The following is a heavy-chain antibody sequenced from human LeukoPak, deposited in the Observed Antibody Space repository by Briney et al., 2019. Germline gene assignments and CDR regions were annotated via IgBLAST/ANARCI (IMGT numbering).Heavy chain of an antibody. Sequence: ASVKVSCKASGYTFTSYYMHWVRQAPGQGLEWMGIINPSGGSTSYAQKFQGRVTMTRDTSTSTVYMELSSLRSEDTAVYYCAKDRITMIVAPDYFDYWGQGTLVTVSS. V-gene: IGHV1-46*01. CDR3: AKDRITMIVAPDYFDY. CDR2: INPSGGST. CDR1: GYTFTSYY. D-gene: IGHD3-22*01. J-gene: IGHJ4*02.